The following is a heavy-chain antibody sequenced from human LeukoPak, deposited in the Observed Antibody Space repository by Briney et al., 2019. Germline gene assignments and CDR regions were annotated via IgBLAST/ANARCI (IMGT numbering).Heavy chain of an antibody. Sequence: ASVKVSCKASGYTFTSYYMHWVRQAPGQGLEWIGIINPSGAGTSYAQKFQGRVTMTRDTSTGTVYMELSRLRSDDTAVYYCARAPVSYYYDSSPFDYWGQGTLVTVSS. D-gene: IGHD3-22*01. CDR3: ARAPVSYYYDSSPFDY. J-gene: IGHJ4*02. V-gene: IGHV1-46*01. CDR2: INPSGAGT. CDR1: GYTFTSYY.